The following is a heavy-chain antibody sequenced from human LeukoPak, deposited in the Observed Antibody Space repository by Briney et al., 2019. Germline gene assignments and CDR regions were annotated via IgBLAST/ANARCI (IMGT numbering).Heavy chain of an antibody. D-gene: IGHD2-2*01. Sequence: ASVKVSCKASGYTFTGYYMHWVRQAPGQGVEWMGWINPNSGGTNYAPKFQGRVTMTRDTSISTAYSERSRLRCDAKAVYYCSRARIVVVPAPTDWGQRTLVTVSS. V-gene: IGHV1-2*02. J-gene: IGHJ4*02. CDR3: SRARIVVVPAPTD. CDR2: INPNSGGT. CDR1: GYTFTGYY.